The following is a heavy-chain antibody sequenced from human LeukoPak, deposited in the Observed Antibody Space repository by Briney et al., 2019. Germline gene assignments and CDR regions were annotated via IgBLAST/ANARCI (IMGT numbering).Heavy chain of an antibody. J-gene: IGHJ6*03. CDR2: IRYDGSNT. CDR1: GFIFSTHG. Sequence: PGGSLRLSCTASGFIFSTHGMHWVRQAPGKGLEWVALIRYDGSNTYYADSVKGRFTISRDNAKNSLFLQMNSLRAEDTAVYYCARVLRYCSGGNCYSGGLGYMDVWGKGTTVTISS. V-gene: IGHV3-30*02. CDR3: ARVLRYCSGGNCYSGGLGYMDV. D-gene: IGHD2-15*01.